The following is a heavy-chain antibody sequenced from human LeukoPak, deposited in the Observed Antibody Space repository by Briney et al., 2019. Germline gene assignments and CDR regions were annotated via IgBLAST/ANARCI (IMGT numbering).Heavy chain of an antibody. V-gene: IGHV4-34*01. D-gene: IGHD6-19*01. CDR3: ARGPTAVAGWKYFDL. J-gene: IGHJ2*01. Sequence: SETLSLTCAVYGGSFSGYYWSWIRQPPGEGLEWIGEINHSGSTNYNPSLKSRVTISVDTSMNQFSLKLSSVTAADTAVYYCARGPTAVAGWKYFDLWGRGTLVTVSS. CDR2: INHSGST. CDR1: GGSFSGYY.